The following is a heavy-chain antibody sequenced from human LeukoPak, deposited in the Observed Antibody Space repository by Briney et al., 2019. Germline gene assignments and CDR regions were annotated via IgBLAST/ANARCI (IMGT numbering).Heavy chain of an antibody. CDR3: ARGGPGLGELCHDY. V-gene: IGHV4-61*05. J-gene: IGHJ4*02. CDR1: GGSISSSSYY. D-gene: IGHD3-10*01. CDR2: IYYSGST. Sequence: PSETLSLTCTVSGGSISSSSYYWGWIRQPPGKGLEWIGYIYYSGSTNYNPSLKSRVTISVDTSKNQFSLKLSSVTAADTAVYYCARGGPGLGELCHDYWGQGTLVTVSS.